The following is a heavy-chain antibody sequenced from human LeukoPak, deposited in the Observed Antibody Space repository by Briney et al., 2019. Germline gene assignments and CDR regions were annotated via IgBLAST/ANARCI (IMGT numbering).Heavy chain of an antibody. J-gene: IGHJ4*02. CDR1: GGTFSSYA. CDR2: IIPIFGTA. D-gene: IGHD6-19*01. V-gene: IGHV1-69*05. CDR3: AREGYSSGWPHADY. Sequence: SVKVSCKVSGGTFSSYAISWVRQAPGQGLEWMGGIIPIFGTANYAQKFQGRVTITTDESTSTAYMELSSLRSEDTAVYYCAREGYSSGWPHADYWGQGTLVTVSS.